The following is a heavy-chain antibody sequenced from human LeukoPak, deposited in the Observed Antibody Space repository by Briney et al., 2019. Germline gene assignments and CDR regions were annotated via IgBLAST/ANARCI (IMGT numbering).Heavy chain of an antibody. CDR1: GFSFRSFW. Sequence: GGSLRLSCATSGFSFRSFWMSWVRQAPGKGLEWVAFIRYDGSNKYYADSVKGRFTISRDNSKNTLHLQMNSLRAEDTAVYYCAKDGLAYYYGSGSSDYWGQGTLVTVSS. V-gene: IGHV3-30*02. CDR2: IRYDGSNK. J-gene: IGHJ4*02. CDR3: AKDGLAYYYGSGSSDY. D-gene: IGHD3-10*01.